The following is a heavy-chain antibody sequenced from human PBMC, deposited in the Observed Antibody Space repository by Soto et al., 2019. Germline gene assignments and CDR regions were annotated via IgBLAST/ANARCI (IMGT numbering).Heavy chain of an antibody. J-gene: IGHJ6*02. Sequence: QVQLQESGPGLVKPSQTLSLTCTVSGGSISSGDYYWSWIRQPPGKGLEWIGYIYYSGSTYYNPSLKSRVTISVDTSKTQFSLKLSSVTAADTAVYYCARDSGDSSSSLYYYYGMDVWGQGTTVTVSS. CDR1: GGSISSGDYY. V-gene: IGHV4-30-4*01. CDR2: IYYSGST. CDR3: ARDSGDSSSSLYYYYGMDV. D-gene: IGHD6-6*01.